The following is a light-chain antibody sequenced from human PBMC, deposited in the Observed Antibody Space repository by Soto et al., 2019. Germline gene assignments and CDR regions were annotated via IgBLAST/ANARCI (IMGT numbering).Light chain of an antibody. CDR1: QSVLYSSNNKNY. CDR2: WAS. J-gene: IGKJ4*01. CDR3: QQYNSYLLT. V-gene: IGKV4-1*01. Sequence: DIVMTQSPDSLAVSVGERATINCKSSQSVLYSSNNKNYLAWYQQKPGQPPKLLIYWASTRESGVPDRFSGSGSGTDFTLTISSLQPDDFATYYCQQYNSYLLTFGGGTKVDNK.